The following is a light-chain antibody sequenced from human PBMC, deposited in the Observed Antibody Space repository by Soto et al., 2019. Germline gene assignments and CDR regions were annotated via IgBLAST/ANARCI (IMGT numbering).Light chain of an antibody. Sequence: DIVMTQSQDSLAVSKGERATINCKSSQSVLHSSSNRNYLAWSQQKSGQPPKLLIYWASTRGSGVPDRFSGSGSGADCNLSLGNRQAEDVAVYYCQQYYTTPQTFGQGTKVEI. CDR1: QSVLHSSSNRNY. V-gene: IGKV4-1*01. CDR2: WAS. CDR3: QQYYTTPQT. J-gene: IGKJ1*01.